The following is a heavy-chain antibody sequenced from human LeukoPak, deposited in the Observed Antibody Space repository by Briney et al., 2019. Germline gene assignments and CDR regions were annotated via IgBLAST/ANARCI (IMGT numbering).Heavy chain of an antibody. V-gene: IGHV3-33*01. CDR2: IWYDGSNK. J-gene: IGHJ6*02. CDR1: GFTFSSYG. Sequence: GGSLRLSCAASGFTFSSYGMHWVRQAPGKGLEWVAVIWYDGSNKYYADSVKGRFTISRDNSKNTLYLQMNSLRAEDTAVYYCASAIIDGNYGKDVWGQGTTVTVSS. CDR3: ASAIIDGNYGKDV. D-gene: IGHD3-3*01.